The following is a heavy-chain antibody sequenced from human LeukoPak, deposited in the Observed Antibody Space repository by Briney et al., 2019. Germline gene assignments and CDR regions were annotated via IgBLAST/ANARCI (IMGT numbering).Heavy chain of an antibody. CDR3: ARGEPSTVRLYYYYGMDV. CDR1: GGSISSYY. D-gene: IGHD1-26*01. J-gene: IGHJ6*02. Sequence: PSETLSLTCTVSGGSISSYYWSWIRQPPGQGLEWIGYIYYSGSTNYNPSLKSRVTISVDTSKNQFSLKLSSVTAADTAVYYCARGEPSTVRLYYYYGMDVWGQGATVTVSS. V-gene: IGHV4-59*01. CDR2: IYYSGST.